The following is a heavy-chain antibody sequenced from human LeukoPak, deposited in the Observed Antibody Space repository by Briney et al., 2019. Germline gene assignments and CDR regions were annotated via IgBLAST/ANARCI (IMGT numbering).Heavy chain of an antibody. CDR2: IYYSGST. D-gene: IGHD2-2*02. V-gene: IGHV4-59*01. J-gene: IGHJ2*01. CDR1: GGSISSYY. CDR3: ARGLYPYYWYFDL. Sequence: NPSETLSLTCTVSGGSISSYYWSWIRQPPGRGLEGIGYIYYSGSTNYNPSLKSRVTISVDTSKNQFSLKLSSVTAADTAVYYCARGLYPYYWYFDLWGRGTLVTVSS.